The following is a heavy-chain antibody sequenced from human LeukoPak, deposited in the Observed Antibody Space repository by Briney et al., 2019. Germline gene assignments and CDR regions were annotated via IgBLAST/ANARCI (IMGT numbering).Heavy chain of an antibody. CDR2: ISTSGSTI. D-gene: IGHD3-10*01. V-gene: IGHV3-11*01. J-gene: IGHJ4*02. Sequence: GGSLRLSCAASGFTFSDYYMSWIRQAPGKGLERLSYISTSGSTIYYADSVKGRFTISRDNAKNSLYLQMNSLRAEDTAVYYCAREALSGVYHFDNWGQGTLVTVSS. CDR1: GFTFSDYY. CDR3: AREALSGVYHFDN.